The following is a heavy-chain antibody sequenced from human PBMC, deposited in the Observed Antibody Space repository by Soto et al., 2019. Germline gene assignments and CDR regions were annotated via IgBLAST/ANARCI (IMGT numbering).Heavy chain of an antibody. J-gene: IGHJ6*02. V-gene: IGHV3-30*18. D-gene: IGHD6-13*01. CDR3: AKDLAAAGRPYYYYYYGMDV. CDR2: ISYEGSNK. CDR1: GFTFSSYG. Sequence: LRLSCAASGFTFSSYGMHWVRQAPGKGLEWVAGISYEGSNKYYADSVKGRFTISRDNSKNTLYLQMSSLRAEDTAVYYCAKDLAAAGRPYYYYYYGMDVWGQGTTVTVSS.